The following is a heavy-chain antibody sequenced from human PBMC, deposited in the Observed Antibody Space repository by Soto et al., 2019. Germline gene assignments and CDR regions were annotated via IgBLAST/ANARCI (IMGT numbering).Heavy chain of an antibody. Sequence: VQMVQSGAEVRRPGASVKISCKASGYSFTNYYIHWVRQAPGQGLEWMGTVNPSDGNTVYAQNFQGSVTMPRDTSANTVYLDLTGLRSEDAAVYFCAGDRLDSRSGYDAFDIWAQGTMVNVSS. D-gene: IGHD3-3*01. CDR3: AGDRLDSRSGYDAFDI. V-gene: IGHV1-46*01. J-gene: IGHJ3*02. CDR1: GYSFTNYY. CDR2: VNPSDGNT.